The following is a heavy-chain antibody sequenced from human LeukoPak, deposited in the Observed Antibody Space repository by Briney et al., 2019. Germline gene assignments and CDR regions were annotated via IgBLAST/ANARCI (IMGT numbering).Heavy chain of an antibody. V-gene: IGHV3-66*01. CDR1: GFTVSSEY. J-gene: IGHJ4*01. D-gene: IGHD4-17*01. Sequence: RGCRWLSRAASGFTVSSEYMNWVRQAPGKGLEGGSVLYSGGSTYYADSVKGRSTLSRDTSTNRLYLQINSLRAEDTAAYYCARAGYGDPPFDFCGQGTPVTVSS. CDR3: ARAGYGDPPFDF. CDR2: LYSGGST.